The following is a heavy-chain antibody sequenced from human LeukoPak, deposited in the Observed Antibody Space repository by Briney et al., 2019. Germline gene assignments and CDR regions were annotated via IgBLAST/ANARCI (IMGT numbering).Heavy chain of an antibody. Sequence: PSETLSLTCTVSGASISSHYWSWIRQPPGKGLEWIGYIDYSGGNNYNPSLTSRVTISVDTSKNQFSLNLSYVTAADTAVYFCARGHYYDTSGDYWGQGTLVTVSS. CDR1: GASISSHY. V-gene: IGHV4-59*11. J-gene: IGHJ4*02. CDR3: ARGHYYDTSGDY. CDR2: IDYSGGN. D-gene: IGHD3-22*01.